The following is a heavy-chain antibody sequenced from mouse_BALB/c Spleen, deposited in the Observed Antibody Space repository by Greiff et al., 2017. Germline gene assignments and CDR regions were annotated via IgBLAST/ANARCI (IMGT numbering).Heavy chain of an antibody. D-gene: IGHD2-14*01. CDR1: GFTFSSFG. CDR2: ISSGSSTI. V-gene: IGHV5-17*02. CDR3: ARRDYRYDEGDFDY. J-gene: IGHJ2*01. Sequence: EVNVVESGGGLVQPGGSRKLSCAASGFTFSSFGMHWVRQAPEKGLEWVAYISSGSSTIYYADTVKGRFTISRDNPKNTLFLQMTSLRSEDTAMYYCARRDYRYDEGDFDYWGQGTTLTVSS.